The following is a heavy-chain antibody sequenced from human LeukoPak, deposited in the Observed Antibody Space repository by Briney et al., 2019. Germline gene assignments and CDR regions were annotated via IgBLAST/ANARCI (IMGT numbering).Heavy chain of an antibody. CDR3: ARGRVVPAAKYNWFDP. V-gene: IGHV4-34*01. CDR2: INHSGST. CDR1: GGSFSGYY. D-gene: IGHD2-2*01. Sequence: SGTLSLTCAVYGGSFSGYYWSWIRQPPGKGLEWIGEINHSGSTNYNPSLKSRVTISVDTSKNQFSLKLSSVTAADTAVYYCARGRVVPAAKYNWFDPWGQGTLVTVSS. J-gene: IGHJ5*02.